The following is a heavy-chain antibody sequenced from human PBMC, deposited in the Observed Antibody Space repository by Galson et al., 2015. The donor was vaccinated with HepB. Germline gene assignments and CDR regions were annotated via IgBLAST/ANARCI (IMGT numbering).Heavy chain of an antibody. V-gene: IGHV3-49*03. CDR1: GFTFGDYA. D-gene: IGHD1-1*01. J-gene: IGHJ6*02. CDR2: IRDKAYRGTT. Sequence: SLRLSCAASGFTFGDYAMSWFRQAPGKGLEWVGFIRDKAYRGTTEYAASVKGRFIISRDDSKSIAYLQMNSLKTEDTAVYYCTRDQRFTRPHSYYYGMDVWGQGTTVTVSS. CDR3: TRDQRFTRPHSYYYGMDV.